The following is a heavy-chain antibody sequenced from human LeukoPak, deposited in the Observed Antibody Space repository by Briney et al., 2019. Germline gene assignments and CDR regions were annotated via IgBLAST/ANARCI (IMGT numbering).Heavy chain of an antibody. CDR3: ASLNAYYDSSGYDY. J-gene: IGHJ4*02. CDR2: IIPILGIA. D-gene: IGHD3-22*01. Sequence: SVKVSCKASGYTFTSYGISWVRQAPGQGLEWMGRIIPILGIANYAQKFQGRVTITADKSTSTAYMELSSLRSEDTAVYYCASLNAYYDSSGYDYWGQGTLVTVSS. V-gene: IGHV1-69*04. CDR1: GYTFTSYG.